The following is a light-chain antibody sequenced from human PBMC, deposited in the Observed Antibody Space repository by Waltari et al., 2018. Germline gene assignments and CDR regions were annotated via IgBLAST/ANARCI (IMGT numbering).Light chain of an antibody. V-gene: IGLV4-69*01. J-gene: IGLJ3*02. CDR1: SGHTTNI. Sequence: QLVLTQSPSASASLGASVKLTCTLSSGHTTNIIAWLQQKPEKGPRYLRKVNSDGSHNKGVEIPDRFSGASSGAERYLTISSLQSEDEADYYCQTGGHGTWVFGGGTRLTVL. CDR2: VNSDGSH. CDR3: QTGGHGTWV.